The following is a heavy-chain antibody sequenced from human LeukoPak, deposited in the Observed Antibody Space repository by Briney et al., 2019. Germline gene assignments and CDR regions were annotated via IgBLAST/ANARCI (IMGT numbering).Heavy chain of an antibody. J-gene: IGHJ4*02. CDR2: ISGSGGSR. CDR3: AKGDGDYGQKFDY. CDR1: GFTFSSYA. V-gene: IGHV3-23*01. D-gene: IGHD4-17*01. Sequence: PGGSLRLSCAASGFTFSSYAMSWVRQAPGKGLEWVSVISGSGGSRYYADSVKGRFTISRDNSKNTLYLQMNSLRAEDTAIYYCAKGDGDYGQKFDYWGQGTLVTVSS.